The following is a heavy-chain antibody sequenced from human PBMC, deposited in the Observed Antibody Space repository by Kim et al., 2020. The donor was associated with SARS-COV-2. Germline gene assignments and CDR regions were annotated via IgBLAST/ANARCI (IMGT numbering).Heavy chain of an antibody. CDR2: IIPILGIA. J-gene: IGHJ5*02. CDR3: ARDTQHYYGSGSYHWCCWFDP. CDR1: GGTFSSYA. V-gene: IGHV1-69*04. Sequence: SVKVSCKASGGTFSSYAISWVRQAPGQGLEWMGRIIPILGIANYAQKFQGRVTITADKSTSTAYMELSSLRSEDTAVYYCARDTQHYYGSGSYHWCCWFDPWGQGTLVTVSS. D-gene: IGHD3-10*01.